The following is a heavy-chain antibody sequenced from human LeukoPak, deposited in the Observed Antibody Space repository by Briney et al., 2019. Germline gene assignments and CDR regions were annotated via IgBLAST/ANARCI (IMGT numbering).Heavy chain of an antibody. CDR2: IKSKTDGGTT. Sequence: GGSLRLSCAASGFTLSNAWMKWVRKGPGKGLECVGRIKSKTDGGTTDYAAPVKGRFTISRDDSKNTLYLEMNSLKTEDTAVYYCTTAPGSIDYWGQGTLVTVSS. J-gene: IGHJ4*02. CDR1: GFTLSNAW. CDR3: TTAPGSIDY. V-gene: IGHV3-15*01. D-gene: IGHD1-14*01.